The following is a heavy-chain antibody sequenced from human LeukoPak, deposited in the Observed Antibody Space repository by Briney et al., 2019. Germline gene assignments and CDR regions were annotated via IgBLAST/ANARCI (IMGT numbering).Heavy chain of an antibody. D-gene: IGHD6-13*01. CDR1: GYTFTGYY. CDR3: ARGPPKASAAGIGWFDT. J-gene: IGHJ5*02. CDR2: IRPNSGDT. Sequence: GASVKASCKASGYTFTGYYLHWVRQAPGQGLEWLGWIRPNSGDTSYAEKFQGRVTVTRDTSSSTAYMELTRLTADDTAVYYCARGPPKASAAGIGWFDTWGQGTQVTVSS. V-gene: IGHV1-2*02.